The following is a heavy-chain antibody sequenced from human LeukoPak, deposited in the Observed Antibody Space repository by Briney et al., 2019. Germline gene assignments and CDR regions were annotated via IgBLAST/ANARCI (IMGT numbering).Heavy chain of an antibody. CDR2: ISGSGGST. V-gene: IGHV3-23*01. J-gene: IGHJ3*02. CDR1: GFTFSRYA. CDR3: AKDLVSYYYDSSGSAFDI. Sequence: PGGSLRLSCAASGFTFSRYAMSWVRQAPGKGLEWVSTISGSGGSTHYADSVKGRFTISRDNSKNTLFLQLNSLRADDTAVYYCAKDLVSYYYDSSGSAFDIWGQGTMVTVSS. D-gene: IGHD3-22*01.